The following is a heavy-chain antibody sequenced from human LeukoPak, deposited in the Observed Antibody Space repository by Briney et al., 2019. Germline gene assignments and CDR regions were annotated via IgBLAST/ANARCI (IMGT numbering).Heavy chain of an antibody. J-gene: IGHJ4*02. CDR2: IYYTGSA. CDR3: ARVYQSAEYYFDY. Sequence: PSETLSLTCTVSGGSIYSYYWSWIRQPPGKGLEWIGYIYYTGSAEYHLSLKSRVTISLDTSKNHFSLKLTSVTAADTAVYYCARVYQSAEYYFDYWGQGNLVSVSS. CDR1: GGSIYSYY. D-gene: IGHD2-2*01. V-gene: IGHV4-59*01.